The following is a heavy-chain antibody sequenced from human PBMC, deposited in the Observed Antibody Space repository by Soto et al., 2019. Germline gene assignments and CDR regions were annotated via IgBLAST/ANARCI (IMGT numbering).Heavy chain of an antibody. CDR3: ASEGSIAAPFDY. D-gene: IGHD6-6*01. CDR1: GGSVSSGSYY. V-gene: IGHV4-61*01. CDR2: IYYSGST. Sequence: SETLSLTCTVSGGSVSSGSYYWSWIRQPPGKGLEWIGYIYYSGSTNYNPSLKSRVTISVDTSKNQFSLKLSSVTAADTAVYYCASEGSIAAPFDYWGQGTLVTVS. J-gene: IGHJ4*02.